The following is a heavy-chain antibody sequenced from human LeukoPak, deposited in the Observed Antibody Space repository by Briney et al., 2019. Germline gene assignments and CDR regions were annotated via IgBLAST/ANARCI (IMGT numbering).Heavy chain of an antibody. J-gene: IGHJ6*03. V-gene: IGHV6-1*01. CDR1: GDSVSSNSAA. D-gene: IGHD6-19*01. Sequence: SQTLSLTCAISGDSVSSNSAAWNWIRQSPSRGLEWLGRTYYRSKWYNDYAVSVKSRITINPDTSKNQFSLQLNSVTPEDTAVYYCAREMKAQWLLRDYYYMDVWGKGTTVTVSS. CDR3: AREMKAQWLLRDYYYMDV. CDR2: TYYRSKWYN.